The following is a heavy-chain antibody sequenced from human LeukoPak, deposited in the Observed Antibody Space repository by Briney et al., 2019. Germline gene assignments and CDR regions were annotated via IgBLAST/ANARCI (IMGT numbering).Heavy chain of an antibody. CDR3: ARALIAAAPVRPDY. Sequence: ASVKVSCKVSGYTLTELSMHWVRQAPGKGLEWMGGFDPEDGETIYAQKFQGRVTMTEDTSTDTAYMELSSLRSEDTAVYYCARALIAAAPVRPDYWGQGTLVTVSS. J-gene: IGHJ4*02. V-gene: IGHV1-24*01. D-gene: IGHD6-13*01. CDR2: FDPEDGET. CDR1: GYTLTELS.